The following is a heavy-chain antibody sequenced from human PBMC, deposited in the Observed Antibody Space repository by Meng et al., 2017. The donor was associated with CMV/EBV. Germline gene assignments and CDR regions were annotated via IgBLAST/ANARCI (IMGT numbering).Heavy chain of an antibody. CDR1: GFTFSSYW. V-gene: IGHV3-74*01. CDR3: ARDKGLYSGYSSSSEDY. Sequence: GESLKISCAASGFTFSSYWMHWVRQAPGKGLVWVSRINSDGSSTSYADSVKGRFTISRDNAKNSLYLQMNSLRAEDTAVYYCARDKGLYSGYSSSSEDYWGQGTLVTVSS. CDR2: INSDGSST. D-gene: IGHD6-6*01. J-gene: IGHJ4*02.